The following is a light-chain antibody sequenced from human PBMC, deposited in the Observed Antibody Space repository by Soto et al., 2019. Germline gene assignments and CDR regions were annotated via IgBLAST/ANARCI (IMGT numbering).Light chain of an antibody. J-gene: IGKJ1*01. CDR1: QSLQHNNGNTL. CDR3: MQPLQTPRT. CDR2: LAS. V-gene: IGKV2-28*01. Sequence: EIVMTQSPLSLTVTPGEPASISCKSSQSLQHNNGNTLLDWYMQKPGQSPQLLIYLASRRAPGAPDRVSGSGPGTDFTLKIRTGGADDAAIYYCMQPLQTPRTFGQGTKLQI.